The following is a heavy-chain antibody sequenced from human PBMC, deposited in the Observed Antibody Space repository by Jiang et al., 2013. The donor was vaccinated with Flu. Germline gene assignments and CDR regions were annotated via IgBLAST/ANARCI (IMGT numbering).Heavy chain of an antibody. Sequence: GLVKPGGSLRLSCAASGFTFSDYYMSWIRQAPGKGLEWVSYISSSGSTIYYADSVKGRFTISRDNAKNSLYLQMNSLRAEDTAVYYCARDNQEGYDFWSGYYGYYYYGMDVWGQGTTVTVSS. CDR2: ISSSGSTI. D-gene: IGHD3-3*01. J-gene: IGHJ6*02. CDR3: ARDNQEGYDFWSGYYGYYYYGMDV. V-gene: IGHV3-11*01. CDR1: GFTFSDYY.